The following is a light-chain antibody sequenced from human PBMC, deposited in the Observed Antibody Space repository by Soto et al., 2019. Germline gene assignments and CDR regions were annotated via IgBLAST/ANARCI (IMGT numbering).Light chain of an antibody. J-gene: IGLJ1*01. Sequence: QSVLTQPPSVSGAPGQSVTISCTGSSSNIGAGYDVHWYQQFPGAAPKLLIYGNSSRPSGVPDRFSGSKSGTSASLAISGLLAEDEADYYCQSYDGSLYVFGSGTKLTVL. CDR3: QSYDGSLYV. CDR2: GNS. V-gene: IGLV1-40*01. CDR1: SSNIGAGYD.